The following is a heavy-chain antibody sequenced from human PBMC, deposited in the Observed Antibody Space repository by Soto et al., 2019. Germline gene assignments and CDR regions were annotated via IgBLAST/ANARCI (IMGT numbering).Heavy chain of an antibody. D-gene: IGHD2-2*01. CDR3: ARGPRRQLLNWFDP. CDR1: GGSISSYY. CDR2: IYYIGST. V-gene: IGHV4-59*01. J-gene: IGHJ5*02. Sequence: LSLTCTVSGGSISSYYWSWIRQPPGKGLEWIGYIYYIGSTNYNPSLKSRVTISVDTSKNQFSLKLSSVTAADTAVYYCARGPRRQLLNWFDPWGQGTLVTVSS.